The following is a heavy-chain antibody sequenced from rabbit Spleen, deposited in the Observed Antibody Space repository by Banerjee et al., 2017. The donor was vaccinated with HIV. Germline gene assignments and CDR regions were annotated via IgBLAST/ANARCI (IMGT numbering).Heavy chain of an antibody. J-gene: IGHJ4*01. CDR1: GFDFSTYG. Sequence: EQLEESGGGLVQPGGSLTVSCKASGFDFSTYGVSWVRQAPGKGLEWIGYIDPIFGGTYYASWVNGRFTISSHNAQNTLYLQLNSLTAADTATYFCARDLAGVIGWNFYLWGPGTLVTVS. CDR2: IDPIFGGT. V-gene: IGHV1S47*01. D-gene: IGHD4-1*01. CDR3: ARDLAGVIGWNFYL.